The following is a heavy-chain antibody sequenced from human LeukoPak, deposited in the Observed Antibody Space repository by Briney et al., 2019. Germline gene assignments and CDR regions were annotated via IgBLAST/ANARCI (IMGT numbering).Heavy chain of an antibody. D-gene: IGHD6-6*01. CDR2: IYVSGST. CDR1: GSISCGSYY. CDR3: AREGQQLVPPFDY. J-gene: IGHJ4*02. Sequence: SQTLSLTCTVSGSISCGSYYWSWIRQPAGKGLEWIGRIYVSGSTNYNPSLESRVTISVDTSKNQFSLKLTSLTAADTAVYYCAREGQQLVPPFDYWGQGTLVTVSS. V-gene: IGHV4-61*02.